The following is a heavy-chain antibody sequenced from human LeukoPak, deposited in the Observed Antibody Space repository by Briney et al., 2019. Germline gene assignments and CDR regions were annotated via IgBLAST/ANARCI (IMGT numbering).Heavy chain of an antibody. CDR1: GESFSDYY. CDR3: ARRRDWNDVLDP. Sequence: PSETLSLTCAVYGESFSDYYWSWIRQPPEKGLXXIGQISHDGNTNYNPSLKSRVTLSTDTSKNQFSPRLTSVTTADTAIYYCARRRDWNDVLDPWGQGTPVTVSS. D-gene: IGHD1-1*01. J-gene: IGHJ5*02. CDR2: ISHDGNT. V-gene: IGHV4-34*01.